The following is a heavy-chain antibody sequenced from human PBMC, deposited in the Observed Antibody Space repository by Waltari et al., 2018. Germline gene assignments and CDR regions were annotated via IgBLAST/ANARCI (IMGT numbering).Heavy chain of an antibody. CDR1: GSTFTSYA. V-gene: IGHV1-8*01. D-gene: IGHD3-10*01. Sequence: QVQLVQSGAEVKKPGASVKVSCKASGSTFTSYAINWVRQATGQGLEWMGWMNPNSGNTGYAQKFQGRVTMTRNTSISTAYMELSSLRSEDTAVYYCARGKRYYYGSGSYYYYMDVWGKGTTVTVSS. J-gene: IGHJ6*03. CDR3: ARGKRYYYGSGSYYYYMDV. CDR2: MNPNSGNT.